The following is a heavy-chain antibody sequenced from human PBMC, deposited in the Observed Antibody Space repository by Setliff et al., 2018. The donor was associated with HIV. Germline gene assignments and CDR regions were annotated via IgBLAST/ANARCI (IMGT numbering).Heavy chain of an antibody. CDR3: ARVLRGSSGWYGYYYMDV. CDR2: MDPNSGNT. Sequence: ASVKVSCKASGYTFTSSDINWVRQATGQGLEWMGWMDPNSGNTGYAQKFQGRVTMTRNTSISTAYMELSSLRSEDTAMYCCARVLRGSSGWYGYYYMDVWGKGTTVTVSS. J-gene: IGHJ6*03. CDR1: GYTFTSSD. D-gene: IGHD6-19*01. V-gene: IGHV1-8*02.